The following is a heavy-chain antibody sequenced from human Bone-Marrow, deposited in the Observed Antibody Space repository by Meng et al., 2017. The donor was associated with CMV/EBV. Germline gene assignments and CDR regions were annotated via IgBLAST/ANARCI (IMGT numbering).Heavy chain of an antibody. J-gene: IGHJ3*02. Sequence: GESLKISCAASGFTFSSYSMNWVRQAPGKGLEWVSSIGTTSSYIYYADSVKGRFTISRDNAKNSLYLQMNSLRAEDTAVYYCARDLEGGATMIVVPEHAFDIWGQGTRVTVSS. CDR2: IGTTSSYI. V-gene: IGHV3-21*01. CDR1: GFTFSSYS. D-gene: IGHD3-22*01. CDR3: ARDLEGGATMIVVPEHAFDI.